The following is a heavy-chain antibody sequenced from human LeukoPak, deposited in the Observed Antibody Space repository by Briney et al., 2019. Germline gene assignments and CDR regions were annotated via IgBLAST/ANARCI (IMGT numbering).Heavy chain of an antibody. CDR2: ISGSGGST. D-gene: IGHD3-10*01. V-gene: IGHV3-23*01. CDR1: GFTFSSYA. J-gene: IGHJ4*02. CDR3: AKPSAFGSGSYYWYYFDY. Sequence: GGSLRLSCAASGFTFSSYAMSWVRQAPGKGLEWVSAISGSGGSTYYADSVKGRFTISRDNSKNTLYLQMNSLRAEDTAVYYCAKPSAFGSGSYYWYYFDYWGQGTLSPSPQ.